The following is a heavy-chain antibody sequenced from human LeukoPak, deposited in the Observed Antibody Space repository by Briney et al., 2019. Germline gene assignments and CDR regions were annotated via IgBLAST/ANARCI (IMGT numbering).Heavy chain of an antibody. CDR2: ISSSSSYI. D-gene: IGHD3-22*01. CDR1: GFTFSSYS. J-gene: IGHJ5*02. Sequence: MAGGSLRLSCAASGFTFSSYSMNWVRQAPGKGLEWVSSISSSSSYIYYADSVKGRFTISRDNAKNSLYLQMNSLRAEDTAVYYCARAGPYYYDSSGYFWDNWFDPWGQGTLVTVSS. V-gene: IGHV3-21*01. CDR3: ARAGPYYYDSSGYFWDNWFDP.